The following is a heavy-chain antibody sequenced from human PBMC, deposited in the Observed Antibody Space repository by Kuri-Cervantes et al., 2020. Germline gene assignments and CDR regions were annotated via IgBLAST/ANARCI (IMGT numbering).Heavy chain of an antibody. D-gene: IGHD6-19*01. V-gene: IGHV3-7*04. CDR3: ARGAYSSGWYSDYYFDL. J-gene: IGHJ2*01. CDR1: GFTFSSYC. Sequence: GGSLRLSCAASGFTFSSYCMSWVRQAPGKGLEWVATIKQDGYGKYYVDSVKGRVTISRDNAKNSLYLQMNSLRAEDTAVYYCARGAYSSGWYSDYYFDLWGRGTLVTVSS. CDR2: IKQDGYGK.